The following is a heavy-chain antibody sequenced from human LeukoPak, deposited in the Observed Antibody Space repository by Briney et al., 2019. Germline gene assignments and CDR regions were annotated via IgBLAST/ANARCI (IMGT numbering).Heavy chain of an antibody. D-gene: IGHD6-19*01. Sequence: SDTLSLTCTVSGDSISSHSYFWGWIRQPPGKGLERIGNIHYIGSTYYNPSLKSRVTISVDTSTNQFSLKLSSVTAADTAVYYCAKTLPYSGGWRATFDFWGQGTLVTVSS. CDR3: AKTLPYSGGWRATFDF. CDR2: IHYIGST. CDR1: GDSISSHSYF. V-gene: IGHV4-39*01. J-gene: IGHJ4*02.